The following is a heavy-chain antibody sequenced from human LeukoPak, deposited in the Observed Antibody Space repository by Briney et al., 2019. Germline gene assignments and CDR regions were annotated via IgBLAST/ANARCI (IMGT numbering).Heavy chain of an antibody. Sequence: ASVKVSCKAFGYTFTNYGISWVRQAPGQGLEWMGWTSGYNGNTKYEQKLQDRVTMTTGTSTSTGYMELRSLRPDDTAVYYCARDIGYCSGGSCYPYYMDVWGKGTTVTVSS. CDR2: TSGYNGNT. J-gene: IGHJ6*03. CDR1: GYTFTNYG. V-gene: IGHV1-18*01. CDR3: ARDIGYCSGGSCYPYYMDV. D-gene: IGHD2-15*01.